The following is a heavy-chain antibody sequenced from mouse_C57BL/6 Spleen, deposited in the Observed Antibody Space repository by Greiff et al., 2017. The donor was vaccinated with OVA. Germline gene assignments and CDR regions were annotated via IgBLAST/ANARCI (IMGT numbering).Heavy chain of an antibody. CDR2: ISDGGSYT. D-gene: IGHD1-1*02. J-gene: IGHJ2*01. Sequence: EVQRVESGGGLVKPGGSLKLSCAASGFTFSSYAMSWVRQTPEKRLEWVATISDGGSYTYYPDNVKGRFTISRDNAKNNLYLQMSHLKSEDTAMYYCAREGDYPYFDYWGQGTTLTVSS. CDR3: AREGDYPYFDY. V-gene: IGHV5-4*01. CDR1: GFTFSSYA.